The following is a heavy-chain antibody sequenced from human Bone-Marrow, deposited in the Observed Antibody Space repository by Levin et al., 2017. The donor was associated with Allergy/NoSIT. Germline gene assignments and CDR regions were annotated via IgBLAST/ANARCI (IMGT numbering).Heavy chain of an antibody. CDR2: ISSGGVT. Sequence: PGGSLRLSCATSGFAVSSNYMSWVRQAPGKGLEWVSGISSGGVTYYTDSVKGRFTISRDNAKHTVSLQMNSLRAEDAGVYYCARDLGEKYDILIGDKFYYGMDVWGQGTTVTVSS. CDR3: ARDLGEKYDILIGDKFYYGMDV. D-gene: IGHD3-9*01. J-gene: IGHJ6*02. V-gene: IGHV3-53*01. CDR1: GFAVSSNY.